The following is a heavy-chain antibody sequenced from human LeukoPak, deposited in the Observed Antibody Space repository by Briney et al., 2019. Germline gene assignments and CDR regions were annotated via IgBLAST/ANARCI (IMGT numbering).Heavy chain of an antibody. J-gene: IGHJ2*01. Sequence: GGSLRLSCAAFGFTFSSYSMNWVRQAPGKGLEWVSSISSSSSYIYYADSVKGRFTISRDNAKNTLYLQMNSLTAEDTAVYYCARGPPWYFDLWGRGTLVTVSS. D-gene: IGHD6-25*01. CDR3: ARGPPWYFDL. V-gene: IGHV3-21*01. CDR2: ISSSSSYI. CDR1: GFTFSSYS.